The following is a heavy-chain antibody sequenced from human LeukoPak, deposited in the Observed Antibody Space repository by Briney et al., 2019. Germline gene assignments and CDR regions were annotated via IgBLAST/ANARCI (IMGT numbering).Heavy chain of an antibody. D-gene: IGHD5-18*01. V-gene: IGHV3-11*01. CDR3: ARVRGYSYGVPDV. CDR2: ISSSGSTI. J-gene: IGHJ6*02. CDR1: GFTFSDYY. Sequence: GGSLRLSCAASGFTFSDYYMSWIRRAPGKGLEWVSYISSSGSTICYADSVKGRFTISRDNAKNSLYLQMNSLRAEDTAVYYCARVRGYSYGVPDVWGQGTTVTVSS.